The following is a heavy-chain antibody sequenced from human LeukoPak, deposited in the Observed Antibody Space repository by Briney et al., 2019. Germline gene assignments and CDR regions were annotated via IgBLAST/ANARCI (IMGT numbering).Heavy chain of an antibody. CDR2: INHSGST. D-gene: IGHD2-15*01. J-gene: IGHJ4*02. V-gene: IGHV4-34*01. CDR3: ARDSCSGGSCYSHDY. CDR1: GGSFSGYY. Sequence: PSETLSLTCAVYGGSFSGYYWNWIRQPPGKGLEWIGEINHSGSTNYNPSLKSRATISVDTSKKQFSLKVNSVTAADTAVYYCARDSCSGGSCYSHDYWGQGTLVTVSS.